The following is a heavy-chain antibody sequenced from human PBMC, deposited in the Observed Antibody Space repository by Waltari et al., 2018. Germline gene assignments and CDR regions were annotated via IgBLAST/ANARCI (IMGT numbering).Heavy chain of an antibody. D-gene: IGHD2-2*01. V-gene: IGHV4-59*01. CDR1: GGSISSYY. Sequence: QVQLQESGPGLVKPSETLSLTCTVSGGSISSYYWSWLRQPPGKGLEWIGYIYYSGSTNYSPSLKSRVTISLDTSKNQFSLKLSSVTAVDTAVYYCARGGTSSYGGFDYWGQGSLATVSS. CDR3: ARGGTSSYGGFDY. J-gene: IGHJ4*02. CDR2: IYYSGST.